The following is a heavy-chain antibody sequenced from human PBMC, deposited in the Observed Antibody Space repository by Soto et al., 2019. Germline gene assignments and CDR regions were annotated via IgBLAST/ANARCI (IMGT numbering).Heavy chain of an antibody. Sequence: GGSLRLSCAASGFTFSSYAMHWVRQAPGKGLEWVAVISYDGSNKYYADSVKGRFTISRDNSKNTLYLQMNSLRAEDTAVYYCASPPAGSSGYNPGQYYFDYWGQGTLVTVSS. CDR1: GFTFSSYA. D-gene: IGHD6-19*01. V-gene: IGHV3-30-3*01. CDR3: ASPPAGSSGYNPGQYYFDY. CDR2: ISYDGSNK. J-gene: IGHJ4*02.